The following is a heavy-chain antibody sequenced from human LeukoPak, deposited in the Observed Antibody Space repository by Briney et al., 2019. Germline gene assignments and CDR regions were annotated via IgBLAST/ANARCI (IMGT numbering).Heavy chain of an antibody. CDR3: ARGSAGASDI. Sequence: GGSRRLSCAASGFTVSSNYMSWVRQAPGKGLEWVSVLNSGGSTYYADSVKGRFTISRDNSKNTLYLQMNSLRAEDTAVYHCARGSAGASDIWGQGTMVTVSS. CDR1: GFTVSSNY. V-gene: IGHV3-53*01. CDR2: LNSGGST. J-gene: IGHJ3*02.